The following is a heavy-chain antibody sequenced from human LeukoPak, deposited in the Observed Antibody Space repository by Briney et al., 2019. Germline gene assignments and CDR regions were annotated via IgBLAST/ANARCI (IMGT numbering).Heavy chain of an antibody. Sequence: PSETLSLTCTVSGGSISSGGYYWGWIRQPPGKGLEWIGSIYYSGSTYHNPSLKSRVTISVDTSKNQFSLKLSSVTAADTAVYYCARLGYGDGYNLKRAFDIWGQGTMVTVSS. V-gene: IGHV4-39*01. CDR2: IYYSGST. CDR1: GGSISSGGYY. D-gene: IGHD5-24*01. CDR3: ARLGYGDGYNLKRAFDI. J-gene: IGHJ3*02.